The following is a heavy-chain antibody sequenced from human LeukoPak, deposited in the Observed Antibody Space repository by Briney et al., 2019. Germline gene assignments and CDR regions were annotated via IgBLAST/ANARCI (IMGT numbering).Heavy chain of an antibody. CDR2: IYHSGST. D-gene: IGHD6-19*01. CDR3: ARDETYSSDWQSNHYYYYMDV. J-gene: IGHJ6*03. Sequence: SETLSLTCTVSGGSISSSSYYWGWIRQPPGKGLEWIGSIYHSGSTYYNPSLKSRVTISVDTSKNQFSLKLSSVTATDTAVYYCARDETYSSDWQSNHYYYYMDVWGKGTTVTVSS. CDR1: GGSISSSSYY. V-gene: IGHV4-39*07.